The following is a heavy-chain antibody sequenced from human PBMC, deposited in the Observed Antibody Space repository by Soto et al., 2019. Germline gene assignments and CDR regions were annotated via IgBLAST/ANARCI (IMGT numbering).Heavy chain of an antibody. D-gene: IGHD6-25*01. V-gene: IGHV4-31*03. CDR2: IYYRGRT. CDR1: GGAISSGGYY. J-gene: IGHJ5*01. Sequence: QVQLPESGPGLVRPSQTLFLTCTVSGGAISSGGYYWSWLRQHPGKRLEWIGYIYYRGRTYYNPSLMSRVTISVDTSKTQVSLELSSVTAADTAVYYCASQDSGCYLGPADSCGQGTLVTVSS. CDR3: ASQDSGCYLGPADS.